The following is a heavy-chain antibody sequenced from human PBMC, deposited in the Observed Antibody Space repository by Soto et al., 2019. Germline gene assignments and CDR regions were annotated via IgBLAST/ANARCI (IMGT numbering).Heavy chain of an antibody. CDR2: IYPGDSDT. J-gene: IGHJ6*02. D-gene: IGHD2-2*01. CDR1: GYSFSSYW. V-gene: IGHV5-51*01. CDR3: ARLAGYCISTSCLYYGMDV. Sequence: GEPLKISCKGSGYSFSSYWIGWVRQMPGKGLDWMGIIYPGDSDTRYSPSFQGQVTISADKSIGTAYLQWSSLKASDTAMYYCARLAGYCISTSCLYYGMDVWGQGTTVTVSS.